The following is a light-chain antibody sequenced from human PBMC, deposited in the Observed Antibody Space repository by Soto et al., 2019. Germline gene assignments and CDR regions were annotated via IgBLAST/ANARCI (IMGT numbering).Light chain of an antibody. CDR2: EVS. Sequence: QSALTQPPSGSGSPGQSVAISCTGTSSDVGSYNRVSWYQQPPGTAPKLIISEVSNRPSGVPDRFSGSKSGNTASLTISGLQAEDEADYYCSSFTTSDTYVFGTGTQLTVL. CDR3: SSFTTSDTYV. J-gene: IGLJ1*01. CDR1: SSDVGSYNR. V-gene: IGLV2-18*02.